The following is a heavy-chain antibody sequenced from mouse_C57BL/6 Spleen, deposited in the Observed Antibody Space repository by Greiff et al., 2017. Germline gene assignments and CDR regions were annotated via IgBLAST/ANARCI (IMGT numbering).Heavy chain of an antibody. D-gene: IGHD4-1*02. CDR2: ISPRSGKT. V-gene: IGHV1-81*01. J-gene: IGHJ1*03. Sequence: VQLKQSGAALARPGASVKLSCQASGYTFTSFGISWVKQRTGQGLEWFGEISPRSGKTSYNEQFKGKATLTADNSSSTAYMELRSLTSEDSAVYFCASTGTRYFDVWGTGTTVTVSS. CDR1: GYTFTSFG. CDR3: ASTGTRYFDV.